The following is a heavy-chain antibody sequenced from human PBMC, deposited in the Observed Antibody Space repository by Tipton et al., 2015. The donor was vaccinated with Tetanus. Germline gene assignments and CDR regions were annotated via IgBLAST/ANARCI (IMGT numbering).Heavy chain of an antibody. V-gene: IGHV1-46*01. CDR2: INPSGGST. CDR3: ARGIMITFGGVIPRGHFDY. J-gene: IGHJ4*02. Sequence: QLVQSGAEVKKPGASVKVSCKASGYTFTSYYMHWVRQAPGQGLEWMGIINPSGGSTSYAQKFQGRVTMTRDTSTSTVYMELSSLRSEDTAVYYCARGIMITFGGVIPRGHFDYWGQGTLVTVSS. D-gene: IGHD3-16*02. CDR1: GYTFTSYY.